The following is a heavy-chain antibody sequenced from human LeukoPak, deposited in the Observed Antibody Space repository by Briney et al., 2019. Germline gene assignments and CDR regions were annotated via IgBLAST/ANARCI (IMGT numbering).Heavy chain of an antibody. V-gene: IGHV4-4*07. CDR3: ARDGDSYGPTYYYYMDV. J-gene: IGHJ6*03. Sequence: SQTLSLTCTVSGGSISSYYWSWIRQPAGKGLEWVGRIYTSGSTNYNPSLKSRVTMSVDTSKNQYSLELSSVTAADTAVYYCARDGDSYGPTYYYYMDVWGKGTTVTVSS. CDR1: GGSISSYY. CDR2: IYTSGST. D-gene: IGHD5-18*01.